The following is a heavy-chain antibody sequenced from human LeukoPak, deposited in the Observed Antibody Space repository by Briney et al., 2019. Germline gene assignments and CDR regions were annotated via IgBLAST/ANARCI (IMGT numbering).Heavy chain of an antibody. D-gene: IGHD5-24*01. Sequence: SETLSLTCTVSGGSISSYYWSWIRQPPGKGLEWIGYIYYSGSTNYNPSLKSRVTISVDTSKNQFSLKLSSVTAADTAVYYCARGRDGYIFDCWGQGTLVTVSS. CDR1: GGSISSYY. J-gene: IGHJ4*02. CDR3: ARGRDGYIFDC. V-gene: IGHV4-59*01. CDR2: IYYSGST.